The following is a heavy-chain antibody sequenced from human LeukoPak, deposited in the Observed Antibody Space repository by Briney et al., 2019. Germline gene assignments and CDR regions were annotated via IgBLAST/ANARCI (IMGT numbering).Heavy chain of an antibody. CDR2: IYTSGST. CDR1: GGSISSGSYY. V-gene: IGHV4-61*02. J-gene: IGHJ4*02. CDR3: ASSPLAVAGMGEYFDY. Sequence: PSETLSLTCTVSGGSISSGSYYWRWIRQPAGKGLEWLGRIYTSGSTNYNPSLKSRVTISVDTSKNQFSLKLSSVTAADTAVYYCASSPLAVAGMGEYFDYWGQGTLVTVSS. D-gene: IGHD6-19*01.